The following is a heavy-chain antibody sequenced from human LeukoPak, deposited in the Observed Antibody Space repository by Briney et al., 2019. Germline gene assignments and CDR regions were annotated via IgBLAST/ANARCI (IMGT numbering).Heavy chain of an antibody. J-gene: IGHJ4*02. CDR3: ASLISSGWYFGY. CDR2: IYYSGST. CDR1: GFTFSDYY. Sequence: GSLRLSCAASGFTFSDYYMSWIRQPPGKGLEWIGYIYYSGSTNYNPSLKSRVTISVDTSKNQFSLKLSSVTAADTAVYYCASLISSGWYFGYWGQGTLVTVSS. V-gene: IGHV4-59*08. D-gene: IGHD6-19*01.